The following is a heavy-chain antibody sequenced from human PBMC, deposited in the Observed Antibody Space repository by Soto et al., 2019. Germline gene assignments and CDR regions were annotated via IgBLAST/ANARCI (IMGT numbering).Heavy chain of an antibody. J-gene: IGHJ5*02. CDR3: ARDLHNSSSWYWFDP. Sequence: KPSETLSLTCTVSGGSISSGGYYWSWIRQHPGKGLEWIGYIYYSGSTYYNPSLKSRVTISVDTSKNQFSLKLSSVTAADTAVYYCARDLHNSSSWYWFDPWGQGTLVTVSS. D-gene: IGHD6-13*01. V-gene: IGHV4-31*03. CDR2: IYYSGST. CDR1: GGSISSGGYY.